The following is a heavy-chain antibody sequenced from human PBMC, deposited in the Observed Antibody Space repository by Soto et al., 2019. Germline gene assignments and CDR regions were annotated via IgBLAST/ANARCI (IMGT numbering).Heavy chain of an antibody. CDR3: AKRGEPSADP. V-gene: IGHV3-30*18. CDR2: ILYDGGTE. J-gene: IGHJ5*02. CDR1: GFTFSSYV. Sequence: GGSLRLSCAASGFTFSSYVLHWVRQAPGKGLEWVARILYDGGTEYYADSVKGRFTISRDNSKNTLYLQMNRLRVEDTAVYFLAKRGEPSADPWGQGT. D-gene: IGHD1-1*01.